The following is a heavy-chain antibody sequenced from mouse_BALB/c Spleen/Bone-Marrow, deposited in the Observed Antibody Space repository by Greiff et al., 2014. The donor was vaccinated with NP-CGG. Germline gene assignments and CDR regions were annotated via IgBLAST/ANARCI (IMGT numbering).Heavy chain of an antibody. D-gene: IGHD1-3*01. V-gene: IGHV1-53*01. CDR2: IYPTNGDN. CDR3: TRGLKWDFDY. J-gene: IGHJ2*01. CDR1: GYTFTSYY. Sequence: VKLQQSGPELVKPGASVKLSCKASGYTFTSYYIYWVKQRPGQGPEWIGQIYPTNGDNNFIEKFKNRATLTGDKSSSTANIQLSSLTSEVSSVYYCTRGLKWDFDYWGQGTTLTVSS.